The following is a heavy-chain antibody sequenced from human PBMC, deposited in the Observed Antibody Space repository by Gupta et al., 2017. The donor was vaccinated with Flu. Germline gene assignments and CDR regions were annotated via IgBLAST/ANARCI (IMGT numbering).Heavy chain of an antibody. CDR1: GFTFSEHY. Sequence: EVRLVESGGGLVQPGGSLRLSCVVSGFTFSEHYMAWIRQAQGKGLEWVGRIRNKANSYTTEYAASVKDRFTITRDDSKDSLYLQMNSLNNGDTAVYYCSRGETGPSPPGRNDCWGQGTLVTVSS. J-gene: IGHJ4*02. CDR2: IRNKANSYTT. CDR3: SRGETGPSPPGRNDC. D-gene: IGHD2-8*02. V-gene: IGHV3-72*01.